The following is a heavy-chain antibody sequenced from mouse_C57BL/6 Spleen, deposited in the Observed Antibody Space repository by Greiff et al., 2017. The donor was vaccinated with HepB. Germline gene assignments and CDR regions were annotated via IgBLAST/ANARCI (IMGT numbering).Heavy chain of an antibody. CDR1: GFNIKDYY. D-gene: IGHD1-1*01. V-gene: IGHV14-2*01. CDR2: IDPEDGET. Sequence: VQLQQSGAELVKPGASVKLSCTASGFNIKDYYMHWVKQRTEQGLEWIGRIDPEDGETKYAQKFQGKATITADTSSNTAYLQLSSLTSEDTAVYYCARYYYGSSFWYFDVWGTGTTVTVSS. CDR3: ARYYYGSSFWYFDV. J-gene: IGHJ1*03.